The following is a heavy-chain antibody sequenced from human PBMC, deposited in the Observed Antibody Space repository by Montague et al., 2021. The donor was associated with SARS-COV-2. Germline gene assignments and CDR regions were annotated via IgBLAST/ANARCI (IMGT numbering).Heavy chain of an antibody. CDR3: AREVRYYYDSSGPGAFDI. CDR2: IYYSGST. CDR1: GGSISSYY. V-gene: IGHV4-59*01. J-gene: IGHJ3*02. D-gene: IGHD3-22*01. Sequence: SETLSLTCTVSGGSISSYYWSWIRQPPGKGLEWIGNIYYSGSTXXXPSXXXRVPISVDTSKNQFSLKLSSVTAADTAVYYCAREVRYYYDSSGPGAFDIWGQGTMVTVSS.